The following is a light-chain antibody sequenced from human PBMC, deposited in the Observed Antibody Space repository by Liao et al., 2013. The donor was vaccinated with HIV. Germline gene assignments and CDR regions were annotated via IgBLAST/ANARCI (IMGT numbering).Light chain of an antibody. CDR3: QVWDSNSDHQV. CDR1: NIGRKS. V-gene: IGLV3-21*04. Sequence: SYVLTQPPSVSVAPGRTATITCGGNNIGRKSVHWYQQKPGQAPVLVIYYDSDRPSGIPERFSGTNSADTATLTIRRVEAGDEADYYCQVWDSNSDHQVFGGGTKLTVL. J-gene: IGLJ3*02. CDR2: YDS.